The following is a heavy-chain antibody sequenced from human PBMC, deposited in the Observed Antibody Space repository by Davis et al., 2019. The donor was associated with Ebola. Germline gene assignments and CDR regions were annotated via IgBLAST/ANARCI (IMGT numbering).Heavy chain of an antibody. CDR2: IKQDGSEK. D-gene: IGHD3-22*01. CDR1: GFTFSSYW. Sequence: GESLKISCAASGFTFSSYWMSWVRQATGKGLEWVANIKQDGSEKYYVDSVKDRFTISRDNAKNSLYLQMNSLRAEDTAVYYCARVRWTSGYYFDYWGQGTLVTVSS. V-gene: IGHV3-7*03. J-gene: IGHJ4*02. CDR3: ARVRWTSGYYFDY.